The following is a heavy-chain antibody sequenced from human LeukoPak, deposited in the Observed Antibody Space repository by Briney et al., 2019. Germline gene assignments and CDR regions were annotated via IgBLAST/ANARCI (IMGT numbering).Heavy chain of an antibody. CDR2: IYYSGST. J-gene: IGHJ5*02. CDR1: GGSINSGSYY. D-gene: IGHD1-1*01. V-gene: IGHV4-39*01. Sequence: PSQTLSLTCTVSGGSINSGSYYWSWIRQPPGKGLEWIGSIYYSGSTYYNPSLKSRVTISVDTSKNQFSLKLSSVTAADTAVYYCARHGAGLERPLINWFDPWGQGTLVTVSS. CDR3: ARHGAGLERPLINWFDP.